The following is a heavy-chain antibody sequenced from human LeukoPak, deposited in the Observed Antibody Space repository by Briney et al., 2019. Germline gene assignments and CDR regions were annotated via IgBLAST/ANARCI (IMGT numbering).Heavy chain of an antibody. CDR2: ISSSGSTI. J-gene: IGHJ4*02. CDR1: GFTFSSYE. Sequence: GGSLRLSCAASGFTFSSYEMNWVRQAPGKGLEWVSYISSSGSTIYYADSVKGRFTISRDNAKNSLYLQMNSLRAEDTAVYYCTRDLWFGELYGLKHFDYWGQGTLVTVSS. CDR3: TRDLWFGELYGLKHFDY. V-gene: IGHV3-48*03. D-gene: IGHD3-10*01.